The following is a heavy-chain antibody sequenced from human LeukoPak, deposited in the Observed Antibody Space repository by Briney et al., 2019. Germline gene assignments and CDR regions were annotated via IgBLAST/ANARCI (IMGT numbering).Heavy chain of an antibody. CDR1: GGSINFYY. Sequence: SDTLSLTCTVSGGSINFYYRTWIRQPPGKGLEWIGYESNSGSTNYNPSLKSRVTISVDTSKNQFSLKQRSVIAADSTVYYCARWGEGYNFPDPGAMDVWGQGTTVTVSS. J-gene: IGHJ6*02. CDR3: ARWGEGYNFPDPGAMDV. CDR2: ESNSGST. V-gene: IGHV4-59*07. D-gene: IGHD5-24*01.